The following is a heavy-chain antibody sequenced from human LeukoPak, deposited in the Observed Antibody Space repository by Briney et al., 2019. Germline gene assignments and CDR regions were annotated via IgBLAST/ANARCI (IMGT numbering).Heavy chain of an antibody. J-gene: IGHJ4*02. CDR2: IHYSGST. Sequence: PSETPSLTCTVSGGSISGYFWSWIRQPPGKRLEWIGYIHYSGSTNYNPSLNSRVTISVDTSKNQFSLRLSSVTAADTAVYYCARYGITIVRGGKYYFDSWGQGTLVTVSS. CDR3: ARYGITIVRGGKYYFDS. CDR1: GGSISGYF. D-gene: IGHD3-10*01. V-gene: IGHV4-59*08.